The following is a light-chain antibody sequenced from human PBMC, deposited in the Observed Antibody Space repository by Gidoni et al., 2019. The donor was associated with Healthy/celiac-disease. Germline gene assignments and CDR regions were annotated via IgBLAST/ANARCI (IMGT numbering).Light chain of an antibody. CDR3: QQYYSTPRT. V-gene: IGKV4-1*01. CDR2: WAS. J-gene: IGKJ2*01. Sequence: DISMTPSPVSLAVSLGERATINCKSSQSVLYSSNNKNYLPWYQQKPGQPPKLLIYWASTRESGVPERFSGSGSGTDFTLTISSLQAEDVAVYYCQQYYSTPRTFGQGTKLEIK. CDR1: QSVLYSSNNKNY.